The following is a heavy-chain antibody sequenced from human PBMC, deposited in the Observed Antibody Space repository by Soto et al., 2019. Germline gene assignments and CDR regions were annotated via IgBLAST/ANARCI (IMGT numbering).Heavy chain of an antibody. CDR1: GFTFSSYG. D-gene: IGHD3-22*01. J-gene: IGHJ6*02. CDR3: AKNLDYYDSSGYYYYGMDV. CDR2: ISYDGSNK. Sequence: PGGSLRLSCAASGFTFSSYGMHWVRQAPGKGLEWVAVISYDGSNKYYADSVKGRFTISRDNSKNTLYLQMNSLRAEDTAVYYCAKNLDYYDSSGYYYYGMDVWGQGTTVTVSS. V-gene: IGHV3-30*18.